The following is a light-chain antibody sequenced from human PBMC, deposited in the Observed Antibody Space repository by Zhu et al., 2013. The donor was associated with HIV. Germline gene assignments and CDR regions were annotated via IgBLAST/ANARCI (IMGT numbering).Light chain of an antibody. Sequence: DIVLTQSPGTLSLSPGERATLSCRASQSVISSFLAWYQQKPGQAPRLLINGASSRATGIPDRFSGSGSGTDFTLTISSLEPEDVATYYCQKYNHDPKMFGQGTKVEIK. CDR2: GAS. J-gene: IGKJ1*01. CDR1: QSVISSF. CDR3: QKYNHDPKM. V-gene: IGKV3-20*01.